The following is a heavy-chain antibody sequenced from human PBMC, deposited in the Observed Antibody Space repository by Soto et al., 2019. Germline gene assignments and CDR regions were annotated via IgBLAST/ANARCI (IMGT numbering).Heavy chain of an antibody. V-gene: IGHV5-51*01. Sequence: PGESLKISCKGSGYSFLNYWIGWVRQMPGKDLEWIGIIYPDDSDTRYSPSFQGRVTISAGKSISTAYLQWSSLKASDTAMYYCARHLGSRSWYGSQKHYYYYGMDVWGQGATVTVTS. J-gene: IGHJ6*02. CDR1: GYSFLNYW. CDR3: ARHLGSRSWYGSQKHYYYYGMDV. D-gene: IGHD6-13*01. CDR2: IYPDDSDT.